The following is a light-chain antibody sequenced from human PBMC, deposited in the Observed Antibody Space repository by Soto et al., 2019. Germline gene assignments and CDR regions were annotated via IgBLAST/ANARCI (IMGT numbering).Light chain of an antibody. CDR2: KAS. J-gene: IGKJ1*01. V-gene: IGKV1-5*03. CDR1: QSLNSW. CDR3: QHYIGYSGM. Sequence: DIQMTQSPSTLSASVGDRVTITCRASQSLNSWLAWYQHTPGKAPKLLIHKASILASGVPSRFSGSDSGAEFTLTIRSLQPDDFATYYCQHYIGYSGMFGQGTKVDIK.